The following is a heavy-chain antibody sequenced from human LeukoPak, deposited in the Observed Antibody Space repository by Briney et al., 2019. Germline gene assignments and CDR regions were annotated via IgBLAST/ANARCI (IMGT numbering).Heavy chain of an antibody. CDR1: GFTFSSYR. J-gene: IGHJ4*02. CDR3: AKDHTLYYDLWSGYPSSEYYLGD. CDR2: IRYDGSNK. Sequence: GGSLRLSCAASGFTFSSYRMHWVRQAPGKGLEWVAFIRYDGSNKYYADSVKGRFTISRDNSKNTLYLQMNSLRAEDTAVYYCAKDHTLYYDLWSGYPSSEYYLGDWGQGTLVTVSS. D-gene: IGHD3-3*01. V-gene: IGHV3-30*02.